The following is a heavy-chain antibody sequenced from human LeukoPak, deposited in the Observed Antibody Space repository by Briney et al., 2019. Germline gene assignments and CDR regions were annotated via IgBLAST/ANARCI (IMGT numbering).Heavy chain of an antibody. CDR2: MNPNSGNT. CDR3: ARVFCSGGDCYRYFDY. Sequence: ASVKVSCKASGYMFTSYDINWVRQATGQGLEWMGWMNPNSGNTGFGQKFQGRVTMTRDTSISTTYMELSSLRSEDTAVYYCARVFCSGGDCYRYFDYWGQGTLVTVSS. J-gene: IGHJ4*02. CDR1: GYMFTSYD. D-gene: IGHD2-21*02. V-gene: IGHV1-8*02.